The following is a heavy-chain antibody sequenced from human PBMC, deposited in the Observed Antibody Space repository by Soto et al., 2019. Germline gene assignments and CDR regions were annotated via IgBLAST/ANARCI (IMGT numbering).Heavy chain of an antibody. D-gene: IGHD3-9*01. Sequence: GGSLILSCAASGFTFISYAMSWVRQAPGKGLEWVSAISGSGGSTYYADSVKGRFTISRDNSKNTLYLQMNSLRAEDTAVYYCAKGTKYYDILTGPKNWGQGTLVTVSS. V-gene: IGHV3-23*01. CDR2: ISGSGGST. CDR3: AKGTKYYDILTGPKN. CDR1: GFTFISYA. J-gene: IGHJ4*02.